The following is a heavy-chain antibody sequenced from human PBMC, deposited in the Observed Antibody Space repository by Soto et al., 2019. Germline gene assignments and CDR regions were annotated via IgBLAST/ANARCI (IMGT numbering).Heavy chain of an antibody. CDR3: ARDSHSGWYDY. CDR1: GFTFSSYW. Sequence: GGSLRLSCAASGFTFSSYWMSWVRQAPGKGLEWVANIKQNGSEKYYVDSVKGRFTISRDNAKNSLYLQMNSLRAEDTAVYYCARDSHSGWYDYWGQGTLVTVSS. V-gene: IGHV3-7*01. D-gene: IGHD6-19*01. J-gene: IGHJ4*02. CDR2: IKQNGSEK.